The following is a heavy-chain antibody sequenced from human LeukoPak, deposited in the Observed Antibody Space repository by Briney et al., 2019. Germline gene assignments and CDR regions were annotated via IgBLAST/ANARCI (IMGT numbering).Heavy chain of an antibody. V-gene: IGHV3-30*03. D-gene: IGHD6-13*01. Sequence: GGSLRLSCAASGFTFSSYGMHWVRQAPGKGLEWVAVISYDGSNKYYADSVKGRFTISRDNSKNTLYLQMNSLRAEDTAVYYCARGGSSSWSIRWFDPWGQGTLVTVSS. CDR3: ARGGSSSWSIRWFDP. J-gene: IGHJ5*02. CDR2: ISYDGSNK. CDR1: GFTFSSYG.